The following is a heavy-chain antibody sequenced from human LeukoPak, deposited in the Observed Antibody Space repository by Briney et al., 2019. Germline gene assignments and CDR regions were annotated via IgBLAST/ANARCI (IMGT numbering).Heavy chain of an antibody. Sequence: PGGSLRLSCAASGFTFSSHWMHWVRQAPGKGLVWVSRINSDGSSISYADSVKGRFTISRDNSKNTLYLQMNSLRAEDTAVYYCARDEGGYDAFDIWGQGTMVTVSS. D-gene: IGHD6-25*01. V-gene: IGHV3-74*01. CDR3: ARDEGGYDAFDI. CDR1: GFTFSSHW. CDR2: INSDGSSI. J-gene: IGHJ3*02.